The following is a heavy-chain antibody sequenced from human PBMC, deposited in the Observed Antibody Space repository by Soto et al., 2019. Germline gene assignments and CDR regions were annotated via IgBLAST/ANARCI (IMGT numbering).Heavy chain of an antibody. CDR1: GYTFIKYG. Sequence: QGHLLQSGTEVKDPGASAKVSGTASGYTFIKYGINWVRQAPGQGLEWMGWVSTYNGDTKYAPKLQDRVTMITDTSTSTANMELRSLVSDDTAIYYCTTGYCNSPSCSGRDWFDPWGQGTLVTVSP. J-gene: IGHJ5*02. V-gene: IGHV1-18*01. CDR3: TTGYCNSPSCSGRDWFDP. CDR2: VSTYNGDT. D-gene: IGHD2-2*01.